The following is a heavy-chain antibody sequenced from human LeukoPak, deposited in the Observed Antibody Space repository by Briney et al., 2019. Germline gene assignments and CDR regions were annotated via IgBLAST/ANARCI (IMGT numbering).Heavy chain of an antibody. Sequence: PGGSLRFSCAASGFTVSSNYMSWVRQAPGKGLEWVSVIYSGGSTYYADSVKGRFTISRDNSKNTLYLQMNSLRAEDTAVYYCARGPRSYQLLYWGQGTLVTVSS. CDR1: GFTVSSNY. CDR2: IYSGGST. D-gene: IGHD2-2*01. V-gene: IGHV3-66*02. CDR3: ARGPRSYQLLY. J-gene: IGHJ4*02.